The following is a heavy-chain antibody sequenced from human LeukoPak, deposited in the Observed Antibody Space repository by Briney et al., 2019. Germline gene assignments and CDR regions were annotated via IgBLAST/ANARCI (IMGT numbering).Heavy chain of an antibody. CDR1: GFTFKNYA. CDR2: IWYDGSNK. CDR3: AXDXXFXXXXXDY. J-gene: IGHJ4*01. Sequence: PGGSLRLSCAASGFTFKNYAMIWVRQAPGKGLEWVAVIWYDGSNKYYADSVKGRFTISRDNSKNTLSLQMSSLRAEDTAVYYCAXDXXFXXXXXDYWXXGTLVTVS. V-gene: IGHV3-33*08.